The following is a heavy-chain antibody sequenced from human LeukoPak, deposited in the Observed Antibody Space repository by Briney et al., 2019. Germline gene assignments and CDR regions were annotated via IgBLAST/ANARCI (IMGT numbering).Heavy chain of an antibody. V-gene: IGHV4-59*01. J-gene: IGHJ4*02. CDR2: IYYSGST. CDR1: GGSISSYY. D-gene: IGHD4-17*01. Sequence: SETLSLTCTVSGGSISSYYWSWIRQPPGKGLEWIGYIYYSGSTNYNPSLKSRVTISVDTSKNQFSLKLSSVTAADTAVYYCARGGDYGDYAPYYWGQGTLVTVSS. CDR3: ARGGDYGDYAPYY.